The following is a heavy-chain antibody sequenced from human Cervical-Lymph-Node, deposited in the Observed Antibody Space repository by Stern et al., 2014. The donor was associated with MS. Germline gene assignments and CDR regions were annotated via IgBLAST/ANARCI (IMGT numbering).Heavy chain of an antibody. CDR2: IVPIFAKA. J-gene: IGHJ5*02. Sequence: VQLVESGAEVKKPGSSVRVSCKASGGSFKSYAFNWLRQAPGQGLEWMGDIVPIFAKANYAQKFQGRVTVTADEATNTVYMELSFLTSEDTAVYYCARERSIHYPAFAPWGQGTLVTVSS. V-gene: IGHV1-69*01. D-gene: IGHD3-10*01. CDR1: GGSFKSYA. CDR3: ARERSIHYPAFAP.